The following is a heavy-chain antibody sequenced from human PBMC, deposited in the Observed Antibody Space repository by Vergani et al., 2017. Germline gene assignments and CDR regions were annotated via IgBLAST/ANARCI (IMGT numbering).Heavy chain of an antibody. J-gene: IGHJ3*02. V-gene: IGHV3-23*01. CDR1: GFTFSSYA. Sequence: EVQLLESGGGLVQPGGSLRLSCAASGFTFSSYAMSWVRQAPGKGLEWVSAISGSGGSTYYADSVKGRFTISRDNSKNTLYLQMNSLRAEDTAVYYCAIKKSPSGAFDIWGQGTMVTVSS. CDR2: ISGSGGST. CDR3: AIKKSPSGAFDI.